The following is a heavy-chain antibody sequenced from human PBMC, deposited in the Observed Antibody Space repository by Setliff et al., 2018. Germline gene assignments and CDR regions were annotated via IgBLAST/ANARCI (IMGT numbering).Heavy chain of an antibody. V-gene: IGHV4-39*07. CDR2: INYYGSIFDDGTTYST. CDR3: ARNPDFLQYSFDL. CDR1: GGSISNSTFY. D-gene: IGHD5-12*01. J-gene: IGHJ2*01. Sequence: PSETLSLTCTVSGGSISNSTFYWGWIRQPPGKGLEWIGSINYYGSIFDDGTTYSTYYNPSLKSRATISIDTSKSQFSLKLSSMTAADTALYYCARNPDFLQYSFDLWGRGILVTVSS.